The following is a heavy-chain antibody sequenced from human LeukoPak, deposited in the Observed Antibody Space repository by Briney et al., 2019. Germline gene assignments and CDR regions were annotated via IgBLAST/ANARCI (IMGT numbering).Heavy chain of an antibody. J-gene: IGHJ4*02. V-gene: IGHV4-59*08. CDR3: ARRGEMVAFFDY. D-gene: IGHD2-8*01. CDR1: GGSTSSYY. CDR2: IYYSGST. Sequence: PSETLSLTCTVSGGSTSSYYWSWIRQPPGKGLEWIGYIYYSGSTNYNPSLKSRVTISVDTSKNQFSLKLSSVTAADTAVYYCARRGEMVAFFDYWGQGTLVTVSS.